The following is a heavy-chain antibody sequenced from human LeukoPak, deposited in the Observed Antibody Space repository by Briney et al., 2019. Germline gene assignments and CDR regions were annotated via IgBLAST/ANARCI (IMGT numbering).Heavy chain of an antibody. D-gene: IGHD6-13*01. CDR2: ITSSGSKT. V-gene: IGHV3-23*05. J-gene: IGHJ6*02. Sequence: TGGSLRLSCAASGFTFSSFGMSWVRQAPGKGLEWVSLITSSGSKTFYEDSVKGRFTISRDNSKKTLYLEMNSLRGEDTAVYYCAKRVAGAMTGMDVWGQGTTVTVSS. CDR3: AKRVAGAMTGMDV. CDR1: GFTFSSFG.